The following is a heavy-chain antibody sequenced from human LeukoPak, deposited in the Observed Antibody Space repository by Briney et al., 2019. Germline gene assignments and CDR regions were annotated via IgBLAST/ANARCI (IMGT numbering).Heavy chain of an antibody. D-gene: IGHD6-19*01. CDR3: ARDDVEGIAVAGTGYFDY. J-gene: IGHJ4*02. CDR1: GFTVSSNY. Sequence: GGSLRLSCAASGFTVSSNYMSWVRQAPGKGLEWVSAISGSGGSTYYADSVKGRFTISRDNSKNTLYLQMNSLRAEDTAVYYCARDDVEGIAVAGTGYFDYWGQGTLVTVSS. V-gene: IGHV3-23*01. CDR2: ISGSGGST.